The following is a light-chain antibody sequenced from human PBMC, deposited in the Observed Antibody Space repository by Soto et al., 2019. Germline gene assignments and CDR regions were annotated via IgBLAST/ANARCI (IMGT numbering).Light chain of an antibody. CDR1: QSISSW. CDR3: QEYNSYSPYT. J-gene: IGKJ2*01. Sequence: DIQMTQSPSTLSGSVGDRVTITCRASQSISSWLAWYQQKPGKAAKLLIYQESNLESGVQPRISGSGSGTEFTHTISSLQPEDFATHYCQEYNSYSPYTFGQGTKLAIK. V-gene: IGKV1-5*03. CDR2: QES.